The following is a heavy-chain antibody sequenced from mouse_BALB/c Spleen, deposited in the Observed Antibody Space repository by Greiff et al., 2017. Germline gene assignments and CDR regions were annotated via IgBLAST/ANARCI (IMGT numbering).Heavy chain of an antibody. J-gene: IGHJ4*01. CDR2: ISSGGGST. Sequence: EVQRVESGGGLVKPGGSLKLSCAASGFAFSSYDMSWVRQTPEKRLEWVAYISSGGGSTYYPDTVKGRFTISRDNAKNTLYLQMSSLKSEDTAMYYCARQGAMDYWGQGTSVTVSS. CDR1: GFAFSSYD. V-gene: IGHV5-12-1*01. CDR3: ARQGAMDY.